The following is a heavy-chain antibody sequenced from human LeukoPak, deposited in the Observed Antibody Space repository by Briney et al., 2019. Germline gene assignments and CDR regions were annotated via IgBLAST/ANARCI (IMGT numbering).Heavy chain of an antibody. D-gene: IGHD3-22*01. V-gene: IGHV3-48*02. J-gene: IGHJ4*02. Sequence: TGGSLRLSCAASGFTFSSYSMNWVRQAPGKGLEWVSYISSSSSTIYYADSVKGRFTISRDNAKNSLYLQMNSLRDEDTAVYYCARDPRARLRGYYDSSGYYYWGQGTLVTVSS. CDR3: ARDPRARLRGYYDSSGYYY. CDR2: ISSSSSTI. CDR1: GFTFSSYS.